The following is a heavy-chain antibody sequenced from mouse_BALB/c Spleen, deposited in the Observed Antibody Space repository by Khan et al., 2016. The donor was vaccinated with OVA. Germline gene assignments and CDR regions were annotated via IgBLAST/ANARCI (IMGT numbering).Heavy chain of an antibody. CDR1: GFTFSTFA. CDR2: ISTAGDYI. J-gene: IGHJ3*01. V-gene: IGHV5-6*01. D-gene: IGHD1-1*01. CDR3: ARHNYGPFAY. Sequence: EVELVESGGDLVKPGGSLKLSCAASGFTFSTFAMSWVRQTPDKRLEWVATISTAGDYIYYPDSVKGRFTISRDNAKNTLYLQRSSLRSEDTAMYYCARHNYGPFAYWGQGTLVTVSA.